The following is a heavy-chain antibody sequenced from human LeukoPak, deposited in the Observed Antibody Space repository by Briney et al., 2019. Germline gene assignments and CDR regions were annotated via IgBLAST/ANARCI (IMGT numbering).Heavy chain of an antibody. CDR1: GYTFTGYY. J-gene: IGHJ4*02. CDR2: INPNSGGT. Sequence: ASVKVSCKASGYTFTGYYIHWVRQAPGQGLEWMGWINPNSGGTNYAQNFQGRVTMTRDTPISTAYMELSRLRSDDTAVYYCARATGGYYDYFDYWGQGSLVTVSS. CDR3: ARATGGYYDYFDY. V-gene: IGHV1-2*02. D-gene: IGHD3-22*01.